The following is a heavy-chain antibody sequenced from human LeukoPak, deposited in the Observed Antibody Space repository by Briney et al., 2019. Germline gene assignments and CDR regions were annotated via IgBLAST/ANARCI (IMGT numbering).Heavy chain of an antibody. J-gene: IGHJ4*02. D-gene: IGHD6-13*01. CDR1: GFTFSNSA. CDR3: AKDSSSWYYFDY. Sequence: GESLRLSCVGSGFTFSNSAMNWVRQAPGKGLELVSSFSGSGTSTYYADSVKGRFTISRDNSKNTLFLQMNSLRADDTAVYYCAKDSSSWYYFDYWGQGTLVTVSS. CDR2: FSGSGTST. V-gene: IGHV3-23*01.